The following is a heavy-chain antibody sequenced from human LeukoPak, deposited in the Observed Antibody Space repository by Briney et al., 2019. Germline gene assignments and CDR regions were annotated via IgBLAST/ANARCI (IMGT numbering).Heavy chain of an antibody. Sequence: ASVKVSCKASGYTFTSYDINWVRQATGQGLEWMGWMNPNSGNTGYAQKFQGRVTMTRNTSISTAYMELSSLRSEDTAVYYCATDGLWFGELGFDPWGQGTLVTVSS. CDR3: ATDGLWFGELGFDP. V-gene: IGHV1-8*01. CDR2: MNPNSGNT. D-gene: IGHD3-10*01. J-gene: IGHJ5*02. CDR1: GYTFTSYD.